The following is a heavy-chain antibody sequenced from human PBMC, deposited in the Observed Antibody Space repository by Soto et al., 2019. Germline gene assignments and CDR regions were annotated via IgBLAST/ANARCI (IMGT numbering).Heavy chain of an antibody. V-gene: IGHV3-23*01. CDR3: ANRDTSMVTRYYYGMDV. CDR2: ISGSGDST. J-gene: IGHJ6*02. CDR1: GVAFSSYD. D-gene: IGHD5-18*01. Sequence: GGSLRLSCVASGVAFSSYDMSWVRQAPGKGLEWVSAISGSGDSTFYEDSVKGRFTISRDNPKNTLYLQMNSLRAEDTAVYYCANRDTSMVTRYYYGMDVWGQGTTV.